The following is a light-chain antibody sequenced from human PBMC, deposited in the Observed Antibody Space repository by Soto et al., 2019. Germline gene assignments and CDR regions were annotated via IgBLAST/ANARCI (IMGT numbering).Light chain of an antibody. CDR2: DNN. J-gene: IGLJ1*01. CDR3: GTWDSSLSAYV. Sequence: SVLTQPPSVSAAPGQKVTISCSGSSSYIGDNYVSWYQQLPGTAPKLLIYDNNKRPSGIPDRFSGSKSGTSATLGITGLQTGDEADYYCGTWDSSLSAYVISTGTKVTV. V-gene: IGLV1-51*01. CDR1: SSYIGDNY.